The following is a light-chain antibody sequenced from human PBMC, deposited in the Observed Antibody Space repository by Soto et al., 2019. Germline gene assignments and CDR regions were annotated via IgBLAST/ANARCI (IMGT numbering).Light chain of an antibody. CDR2: GAS. CDR1: QSVTSSY. Sequence: EIVLTQSPGTLSLSPGERATLSCRASQSVTSSYLAWYQQKPGQAPRLLIYGASSRATGLPDRFSGSGSGTDITLTITRLEPEEFAGYYCHQYCGPPPLTFGQGTRLEIK. V-gene: IGKV3-20*01. CDR3: HQYCGPPPLT. J-gene: IGKJ5*01.